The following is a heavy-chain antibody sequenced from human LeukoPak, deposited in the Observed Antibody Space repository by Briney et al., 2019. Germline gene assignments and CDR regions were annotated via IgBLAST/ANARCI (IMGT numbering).Heavy chain of an antibody. CDR3: ERDQYLSIGVVPAAQGTFDV. J-gene: IGHJ3*01. Sequence: GGSLRLTCAASGFAFSSYSRNWVRQAPGKGLEWVSPISSSSSNIYYADSVKGLFTIARDNTKNSLYLQMNSLSAEDSAVYYGERDQYLSIGVVPAAQGTFDVWGKGTMVTVSS. V-gene: IGHV3-21*01. CDR1: GFAFSSYS. CDR2: ISSSSSNI. D-gene: IGHD2-2*01.